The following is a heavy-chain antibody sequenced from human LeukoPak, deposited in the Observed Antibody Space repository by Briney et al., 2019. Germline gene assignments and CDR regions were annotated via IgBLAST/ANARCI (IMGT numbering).Heavy chain of an antibody. Sequence: GGSLRLSCAASGFTFSSYGMSWVRRAPGKGLECVLAISGSGGSTYYEDSVKGRFTISRDSSKNRLYLQMNSLRAEETAVYYCAKDRTYSRTHFDYWGQGTLVTVSS. CDR2: ISGSGGST. D-gene: IGHD6-13*01. V-gene: IGHV3-23*01. CDR3: AKDRTYSRTHFDY. J-gene: IGHJ4*02. CDR1: GFTFSSYG.